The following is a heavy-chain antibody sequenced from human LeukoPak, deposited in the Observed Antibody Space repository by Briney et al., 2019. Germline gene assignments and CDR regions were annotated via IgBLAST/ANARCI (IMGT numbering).Heavy chain of an antibody. D-gene: IGHD5-24*01. J-gene: IGHJ4*02. CDR2: IYHSGST. CDR3: ARDGYNYGFDY. Sequence: TLSLTCTVSGGSISSGGYYWSWIRQPPGKGLEWIGYIYHSGSTYYNPSLKSRVTISVDRSKNQFSLKLSSVTAADTAVYYCARDGYNYGFDYWGQGTLVTVSS. CDR1: GGSISSGGYY. V-gene: IGHV4-30-2*01.